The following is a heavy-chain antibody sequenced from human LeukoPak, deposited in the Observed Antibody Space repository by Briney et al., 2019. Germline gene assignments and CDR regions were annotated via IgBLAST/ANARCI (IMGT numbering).Heavy chain of an antibody. CDR1: GFTFSSFA. CDR2: ISGSGGTT. V-gene: IGHV3-23*01. CDR3: AREGTYYDSSGYYVS. Sequence: GGSLRLSCAASGFTFSSFAMTWVRQAPGKGLEWVSVISGSGGTTYYADSVKGRFTLSRDNSNRTLFLEMCSLRVEDTAVYYCAREGTYYDSSGYYVSWGQGTLVTVSS. D-gene: IGHD3-22*01. J-gene: IGHJ5*02.